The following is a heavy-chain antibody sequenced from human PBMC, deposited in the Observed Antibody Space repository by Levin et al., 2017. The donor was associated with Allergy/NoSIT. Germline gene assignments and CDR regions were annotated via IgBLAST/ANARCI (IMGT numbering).Heavy chain of an antibody. CDR2: IYSGGST. J-gene: IGHJ6*03. CDR3: ARSYSGYDYYYYYMDV. Sequence: GGSLRLSCAASGFTVSRNHMSWVRQAPGKGLEWVSVIYSGGSTYYADSVKGRFTISRDNSKNTLYLQMNSLRAEDTAVYYCARSYSGYDYYYYYMDVWGKGTTVTVSS. V-gene: IGHV3-66*01. CDR1: GFTVSRNH. D-gene: IGHD5-12*01.